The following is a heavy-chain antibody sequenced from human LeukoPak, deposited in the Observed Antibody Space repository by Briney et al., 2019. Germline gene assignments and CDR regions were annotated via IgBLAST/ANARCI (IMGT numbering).Heavy chain of an antibody. J-gene: IGHJ5*02. CDR2: IYTSGGS. D-gene: IGHD1-26*01. CDR1: GVSMKGATYY. CDR3: ATTAWSSGSHPFGP. Sequence: PSQTLSLTCTISGVSMKGATYYWSWIRQPAGKGLEWIGRIYTSGGSLYNPSLKSRVTMSVDPSKNQFSMNLTSVTAADTVVYYCATTAWSSGSHPFGPWGQGTLVTVSS. V-gene: IGHV4-61*02.